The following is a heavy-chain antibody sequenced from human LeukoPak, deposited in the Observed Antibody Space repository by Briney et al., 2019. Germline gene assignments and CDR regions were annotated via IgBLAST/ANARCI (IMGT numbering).Heavy chain of an antibody. CDR2: ISAYNGNR. CDR3: ARDPRPYGTVDY. D-gene: IGHD3-10*01. J-gene: IGHJ4*02. V-gene: IGHV1-18*01. CDR1: GYTFTSYG. Sequence: ASVKVSCKASGYTFTSYGISWVRQAPGQGLEWMGWISAYNGNRNYAQKLQGRVTMTTDTSTSTAYMELRSLRSDDTAVYYCARDPRPYGTVDYWGQGTLVTVSS.